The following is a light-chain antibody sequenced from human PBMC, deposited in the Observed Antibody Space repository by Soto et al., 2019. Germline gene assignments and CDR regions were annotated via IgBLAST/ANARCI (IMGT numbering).Light chain of an antibody. CDR3: SSYTSSSTPRVV. J-gene: IGLJ2*01. V-gene: IGLV2-14*01. CDR1: SSDVGGYNY. CDR2: DVS. Sequence: QSALTQPASVSGSPGQSITISCTGTSSDVGGYNYVSWYQQHPGKAPKLMIYDVSNRPSGVSNRFSGSKSGNTASLTISGLQAEDEADYHCSSYTSSSTPRVVFGGGTKVTVL.